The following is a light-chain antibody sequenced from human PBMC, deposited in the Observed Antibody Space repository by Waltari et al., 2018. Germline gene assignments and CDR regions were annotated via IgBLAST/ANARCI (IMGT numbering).Light chain of an antibody. CDR3: QQYYGTPWT. CDR1: QCVLYSSNNKNY. V-gene: IGKV4-1*01. CDR2: WAS. Sequence: DIVMTHSPDSLAVSLGARATINCKSRQCVLYSSNNKNYLAWYQQKPGQPPKLLIYWASTRESGVPDRFSGSGSGTDFTLTISSLQAEDVAVYYCQQYYGTPWTFGQGTKVGIK. J-gene: IGKJ1*01.